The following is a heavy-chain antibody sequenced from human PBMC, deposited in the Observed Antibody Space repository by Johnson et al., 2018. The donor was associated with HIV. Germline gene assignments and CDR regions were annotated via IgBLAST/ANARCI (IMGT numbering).Heavy chain of an antibody. V-gene: IGHV3-7*01. CDR2: IKQDGSEK. D-gene: IGHD3-22*01. CDR1: GFTFSSYA. Sequence: VQLVESGGGLVQPGGSLRLSCAASGFTFSSYAMSWVRQAPGKGLEWVANIKQDGSEKYYVDSVKGRFTISRDNSKNTLYLQMNSLRAEDTAVYYCAKERGIVVVRDAFDIWGQGTMVTVSS. CDR3: AKERGIVVVRDAFDI. J-gene: IGHJ3*02.